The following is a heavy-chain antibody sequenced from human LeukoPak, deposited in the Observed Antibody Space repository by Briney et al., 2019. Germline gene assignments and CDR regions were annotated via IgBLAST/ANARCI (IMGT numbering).Heavy chain of an antibody. CDR2: ISSSSSYI. V-gene: IGHV3-21*01. Sequence: GGSLRLSCAASGFTFSSYSMNWVRQAPGKGLEWVSSISSSSSYIYYADSVKGRFTISRDNAKNSLYLQMNSLRAEDTAVYYCARDMDSGSPYAYWRQRTLVTVPS. CDR3: ARDMDSGSPYAY. D-gene: IGHD2-8*01. J-gene: IGHJ4*02. CDR1: GFTFSSYS.